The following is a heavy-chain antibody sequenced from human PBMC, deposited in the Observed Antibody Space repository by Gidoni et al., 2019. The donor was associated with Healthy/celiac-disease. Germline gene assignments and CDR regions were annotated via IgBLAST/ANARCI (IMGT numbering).Heavy chain of an antibody. D-gene: IGHD2-2*01. J-gene: IGHJ4*02. CDR3: ARDPGSYQFDY. V-gene: IGHV3-66*01. Sequence: EVQLVESGGGLVQPGGSLSLSCAASGFTVSSNYMSWVRQAPGKGLEWVSVIYSGGSTYYADSVKGRFTISRDNSKNTLYLQMNSLRAEDTAVYYCARDPGSYQFDYWGQGTLVTVSS. CDR2: IYSGGST. CDR1: GFTVSSNY.